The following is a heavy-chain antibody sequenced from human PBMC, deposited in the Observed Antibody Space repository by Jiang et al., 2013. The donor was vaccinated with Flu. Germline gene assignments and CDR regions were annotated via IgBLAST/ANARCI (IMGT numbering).Heavy chain of an antibody. D-gene: IGHD3-16*02. CDR3: ARLDVWGSYRPFYYGMDV. V-gene: IGHV5-51*01. Sequence: SGAEVKKPGESLKISCKGSGYSFTSYWIGWVRQMPGKGLEWMGIIYPGDSDTRYSPSFQGQVTISADKSISTAYLQWSSLKASDTAMYYCARLDVWGSYRPFYYGMDVWDQGTTVTVSS. CDR2: IYPGDSDT. CDR1: GYSFTSYW. J-gene: IGHJ6*02.